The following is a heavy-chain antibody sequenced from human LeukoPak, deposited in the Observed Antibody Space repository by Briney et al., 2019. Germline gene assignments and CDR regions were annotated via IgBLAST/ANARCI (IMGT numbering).Heavy chain of an antibody. CDR2: ISGSRGST. D-gene: IGHD6-13*01. V-gene: IGHV3-23*01. J-gene: IGHJ5*02. CDR3: THPTEYSSSWYGNWFDP. Sequence: GGSLRLSCAASGFTFTSYAMTWVRQAPGKGLEWVSAISGSRGSTYYADSVKGRFTISRDNSKNTLYLQMNSLRAEDTAVYYCTHPTEYSSSWYGNWFDPGEPGNPGHRRL. CDR1: GFTFTSYA.